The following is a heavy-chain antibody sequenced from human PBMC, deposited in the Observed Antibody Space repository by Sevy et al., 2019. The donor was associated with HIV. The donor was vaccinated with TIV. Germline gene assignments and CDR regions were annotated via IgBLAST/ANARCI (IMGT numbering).Heavy chain of an antibody. Sequence: GGSLRLSCAASGFPFNDHAMHWVRQVPGKGLEWVSGISWNSRNIGYADSVKGRFTISRDNARHLVYLEMNSLRPEDTAIYYCAKDINRGCDGVNCYSYYYYFYGLDVWGQGTRVTVSS. J-gene: IGHJ6*02. CDR3: AKDINRGCDGVNCYSYYYYFYGLDV. V-gene: IGHV3-9*01. CDR2: ISWNSRNI. CDR1: GFPFNDHA. D-gene: IGHD2-21*01.